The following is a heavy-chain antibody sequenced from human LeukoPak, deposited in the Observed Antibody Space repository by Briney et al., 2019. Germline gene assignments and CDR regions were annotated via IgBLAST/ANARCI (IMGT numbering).Heavy chain of an antibody. D-gene: IGHD6-13*01. V-gene: IGHV4-59*01. J-gene: IGHJ6*04. CDR2: IYYSGST. CDR1: GGSISSYY. CDR3: ASFIAAAGTEYYYYGMDV. Sequence: PSETLSLTCTVSGGSISSYYWSRIRQPPGKGLEWIGYIYYSGSTNYNPSLKSRVTISVDTSKNQFSLKLSSVTAADTAVYYCASFIAAAGTEYYYYGMDVWGKGTTVTVSS.